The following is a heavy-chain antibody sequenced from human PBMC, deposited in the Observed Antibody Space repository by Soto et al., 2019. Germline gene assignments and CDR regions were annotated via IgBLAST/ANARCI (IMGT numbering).Heavy chain of an antibody. D-gene: IGHD1-20*01. V-gene: IGHV4-34*01. CDR1: GGSSRAYH. Sequence: SETLSLTCSVYGGSSRAYHWSWIRQSPGEGLEWIGEFSYSGSLNYNPSLKRRVAVSLDTSTDHFSLTTTSVTAADTGVYFCAGGPRYWSFALWGRGTLVTVSS. J-gene: IGHJ2*01. CDR3: AGGPRYWSFAL. CDR2: FSYSGSL.